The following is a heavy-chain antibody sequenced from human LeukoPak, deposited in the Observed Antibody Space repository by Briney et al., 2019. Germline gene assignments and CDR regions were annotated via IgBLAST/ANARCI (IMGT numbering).Heavy chain of an antibody. CDR1: GFTFSSYA. CDR3: ARDRRTYYYDSSGYRAFDI. CDR2: ISYDGSNK. Sequence: GGSLRLSCAASGFTFSSYAMHWVRQAPGKGLEWVAVISYDGSNKYYADSVKGRFTISRDNSKNTLYLQMNSLRAEDTAVYYCARDRRTYYYDSSGYRAFDIWGQGTMVTVSS. D-gene: IGHD3-22*01. V-gene: IGHV3-30*04. J-gene: IGHJ3*02.